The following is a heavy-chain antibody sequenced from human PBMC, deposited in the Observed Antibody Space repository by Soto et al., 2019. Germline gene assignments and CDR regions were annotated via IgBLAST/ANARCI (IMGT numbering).Heavy chain of an antibody. CDR3: AKDPTSFGELPSAFDI. D-gene: IGHD3-10*01. Sequence: QVQLVESGGGVVQPGRSLRLSCAASGFTFSSYGMHWVRQAPGKGLEWVAVISYDGSNKYYADSVKGRFTISRDNSKNTLYLQMNSLRAEDTAVYYCAKDPTSFGELPSAFDIWGQGTMVTVSS. J-gene: IGHJ3*02. CDR2: ISYDGSNK. V-gene: IGHV3-30*18. CDR1: GFTFSSYG.